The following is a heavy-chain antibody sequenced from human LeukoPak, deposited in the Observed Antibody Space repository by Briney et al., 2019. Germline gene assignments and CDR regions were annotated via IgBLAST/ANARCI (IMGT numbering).Heavy chain of an antibody. Sequence: SGTLSLTCAVSGGSISSSNWWSWVRQPPGKGLEWIGEIYHSGSTYYNPSLKSRVTISVDTSKNQFSLKLSSVTAADTAVYYCAGGDSSGWYGWFDPWGQGTLVTVSS. CDR1: GGSISSSNW. V-gene: IGHV4-4*02. CDR2: IYHSGST. CDR3: AGGDSSGWYGWFDP. J-gene: IGHJ5*02. D-gene: IGHD6-19*01.